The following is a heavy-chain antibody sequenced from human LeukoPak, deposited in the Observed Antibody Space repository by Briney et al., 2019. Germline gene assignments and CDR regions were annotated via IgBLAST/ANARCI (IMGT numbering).Heavy chain of an antibody. CDR3: ARDRRPWYFDL. CDR1: GFTFSSYA. Sequence: GGSLRLSCAASGFTFSSYAMGWVRQAPGKGLEWVSTITGGGDITKYADSVKGRFTISRDDPKNTLYLQMNSLRADDTAVYYCARDRRPWYFDLWGRGTLVTVSS. D-gene: IGHD6-6*01. J-gene: IGHJ2*01. V-gene: IGHV3-23*01. CDR2: ITGGGDIT.